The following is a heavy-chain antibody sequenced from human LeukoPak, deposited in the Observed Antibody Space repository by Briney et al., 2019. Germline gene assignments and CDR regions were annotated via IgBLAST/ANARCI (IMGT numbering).Heavy chain of an antibody. V-gene: IGHV4-39*07. D-gene: IGHD3-10*01. Sequence: PSETLSLTCTVSGGSISSSSYYWGWIRQPPGKGLEWIGSIYYSGSTYYNPSLKSRVTISVDTSKNQFSLKLSSVTAADTAVYYCARDTSPYGSGEIDYWGQGTLVTVSS. CDR2: IYYSGST. CDR1: GGSISSSSYY. CDR3: ARDTSPYGSGEIDY. J-gene: IGHJ4*02.